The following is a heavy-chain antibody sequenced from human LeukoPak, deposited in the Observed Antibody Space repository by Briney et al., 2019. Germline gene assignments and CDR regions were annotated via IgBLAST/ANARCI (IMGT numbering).Heavy chain of an antibody. CDR1: GGSISSYY. Sequence: SETLSLTCTVSGGSISSYYWSWVRQPPGKGLEWIGYIYTSGSTNYNPSLKSRVTISVDTSKNHFSLKLSCVTAADTAVYYCARGVEITGTKLDYWGQGTLVTVSS. J-gene: IGHJ4*02. V-gene: IGHV4-4*09. CDR2: IYTSGST. D-gene: IGHD1-7*01. CDR3: ARGVEITGTKLDY.